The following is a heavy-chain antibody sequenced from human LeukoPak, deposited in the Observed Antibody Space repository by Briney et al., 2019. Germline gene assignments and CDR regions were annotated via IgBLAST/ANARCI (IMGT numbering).Heavy chain of an antibody. CDR1: GFTFSSYA. J-gene: IGHJ4*02. CDR2: ISGGGDST. V-gene: IGHV3-23*01. CDR3: ARRAGAYSHPYDY. Sequence: PGGSLRLSCAASGFTFSSYAMSWVRQAPGKGLEWVSAISGGGDSTHYSDSVKGRFTISRDNSKNTLYLQMNSLRAEDTAVYYCARRAGAYSHPYDYWGQGTLVTVSS. D-gene: IGHD4/OR15-4a*01.